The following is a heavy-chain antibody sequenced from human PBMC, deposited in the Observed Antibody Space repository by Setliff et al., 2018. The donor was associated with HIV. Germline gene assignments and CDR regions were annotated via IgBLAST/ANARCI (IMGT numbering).Heavy chain of an antibody. D-gene: IGHD3-10*01. J-gene: IGHJ6*03. CDR1: GGTFSSYA. CDR2: MNPNSGDT. CDR3: ARGRSLVRGSGSPEYYYMDV. Sequence: RASVKVSCKASGGTFSSYAINWVRQATGQGLEWMGWMNPNSGDTGYAQKFQGRVTMTRNTSISTAFMELSSLRSEDTAVYYCARGRSLVRGSGSPEYYYMDVWGKGTTVTVSS. V-gene: IGHV1-8*02.